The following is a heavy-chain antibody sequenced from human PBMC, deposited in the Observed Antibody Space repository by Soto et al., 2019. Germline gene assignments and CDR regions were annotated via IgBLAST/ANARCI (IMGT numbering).Heavy chain of an antibody. CDR3: AKTPMSSSGWYLNADNWFDP. Sequence: ASVKVSCKASGYTFTSYAMHWVRQAPGQRLEWMGWINAGNGNTKYSQKFQGRVTITRDTSASTAYMELNSLRAEDTAVYYCAKTPMSSSGWYLNADNWFDPWGQGTLVNVSS. CDR1: GYTFTSYA. D-gene: IGHD6-19*01. V-gene: IGHV1-3*01. CDR2: INAGNGNT. J-gene: IGHJ5*02.